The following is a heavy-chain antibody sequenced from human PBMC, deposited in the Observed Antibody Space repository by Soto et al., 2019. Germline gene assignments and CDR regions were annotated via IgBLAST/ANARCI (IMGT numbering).Heavy chain of an antibody. J-gene: IGHJ5*02. Sequence: SETLSLTCTVSGGSISSYYWSWIRQPPGKGLEWIGYIYYSGSTNYNPSLKSRVTISVDTSKNQFSLKLSSVTAADTAVYYCARDTVGGLRGGWFDPWGQGTLVTVSS. CDR1: GGSISSYY. CDR2: IYYSGST. D-gene: IGHD3-16*01. CDR3: ARDTVGGLRGGWFDP. V-gene: IGHV4-59*01.